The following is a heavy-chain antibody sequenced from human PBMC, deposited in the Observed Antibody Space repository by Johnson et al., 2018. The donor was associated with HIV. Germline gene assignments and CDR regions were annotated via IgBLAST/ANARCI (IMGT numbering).Heavy chain of an antibody. V-gene: IGHV3-66*01. CDR2: TYSGGSP. CDR3: ASVPMIVVLDGAFDI. CDR1: GFTVSSNY. Sequence: VQLVESGGGLVQPGGSLRLSCAASGFTVSSNYMSWVRQAPWKGLAWVSVTYSGGSPYYADSVKARFTISRDNSKNTLYLQRNSLRAEDTAVYYCASVPMIVVLDGAFDIWGQGTMVTVSS. D-gene: IGHD3-22*01. J-gene: IGHJ3*02.